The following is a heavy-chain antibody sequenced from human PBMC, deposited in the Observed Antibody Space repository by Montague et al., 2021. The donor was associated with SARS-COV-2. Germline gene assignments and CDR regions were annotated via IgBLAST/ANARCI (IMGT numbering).Heavy chain of an antibody. CDR3: ARVVRYYDFWSGYTEYYYYGMDV. CDR2: IYYSGTT. V-gene: IGHV4-59*01. D-gene: IGHD3-3*01. CDR1: GGSISSYF. J-gene: IGHJ6*02. Sequence: SETLSLTCTVSGGSISSYFWSWIRQPPGKGLERIGSIYYSGTTNYSPSLKSRVTISVDTSKNQFSLKLSSVTAAGTAVYYCARVVRYYDFWSGYTEYYYYGMDVWGQGTTVTVSS.